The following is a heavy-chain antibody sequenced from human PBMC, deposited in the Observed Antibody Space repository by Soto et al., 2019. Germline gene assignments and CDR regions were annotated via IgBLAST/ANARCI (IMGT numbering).Heavy chain of an antibody. Sequence: PSQTLSLTSTVSGGSISSGDCYWSWIPQPPGKGLEWIGYIYYSGNTHYNPSLKSRVTISEDTSKNQFSLRLSSVTTADTAVYYCARDREYYDSSGLYFDYWGQGTLVTVSS. CDR2: IYYSGNT. J-gene: IGHJ4*02. CDR3: ARDREYYDSSGLYFDY. CDR1: GGSISSGDCY. D-gene: IGHD3-22*01. V-gene: IGHV4-61*08.